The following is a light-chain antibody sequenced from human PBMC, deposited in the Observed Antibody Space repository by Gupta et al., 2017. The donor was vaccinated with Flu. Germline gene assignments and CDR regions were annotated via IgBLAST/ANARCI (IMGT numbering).Light chain of an antibody. CDR2: DNH. J-gene: IGLJ3*02. V-gene: IGLV1-51*01. CDR1: GSNVGINH. CDR3: GTWDNSLSAVV. Sequence: QSVLAQPASVSAAPGQKVTISCPGGGSNVGINHVSWYQQLPGAAPKLLIYDNHVRPSGIPDRFSGSTSGTSATLGITGLQTGDEADYYCGTWDNSLSAVVFGGGTKLTVL.